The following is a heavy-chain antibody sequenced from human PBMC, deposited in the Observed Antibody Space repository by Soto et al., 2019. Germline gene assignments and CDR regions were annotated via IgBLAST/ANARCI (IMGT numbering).Heavy chain of an antibody. V-gene: IGHV1-18*01. D-gene: IGHD4-4*01. Sequence: QVQLVQSGAEVKKPGASVKVSCKASGYTFTSYGIRWVRQAPVHGLEWMVWISAYKGNTNYAQKLQGRVTMTTDTSTSTAYMELRSLRSDDTAVYYWAIRRGGYSNSFDYWGQGTLVTVSS. CDR1: GYTFTSYG. J-gene: IGHJ4*02. CDR3: AIRRGGYSNSFDY. CDR2: ISAYKGNT.